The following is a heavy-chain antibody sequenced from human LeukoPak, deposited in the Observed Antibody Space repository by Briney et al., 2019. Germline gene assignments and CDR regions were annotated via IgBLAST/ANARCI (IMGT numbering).Heavy chain of an antibody. CDR2: ISGSGGST. CDR1: GFTFSSYA. D-gene: IGHD3-3*01. CDR3: AKESYYDFWSGFDY. V-gene: IGHV3-23*01. J-gene: IGHJ4*02. Sequence: GGSLRLSCAAYGFTFSSYAMSWVRQAPRKGLEWVSAISGSGGSTYYADSVKGRFTISRDNSKNTLYLQMNSLRAEDTAVYYCAKESYYDFWSGFDYWGQGTLVTVSS.